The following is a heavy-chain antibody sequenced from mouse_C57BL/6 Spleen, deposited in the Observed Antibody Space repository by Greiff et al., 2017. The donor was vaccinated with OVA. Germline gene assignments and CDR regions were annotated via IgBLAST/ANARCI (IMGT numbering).Heavy chain of an antibody. V-gene: IGHV1-22*01. CDR2: INPNNGGT. CDR1: GYTFTDYN. Sequence: DVQLQESGPELVKPGASVKMSCKASGYTFTDYNMHWVKQSHGKSLEWIGYINPNNGGTSYNQKFKGKATLTVNKSSSTAYMELRSLTSEDSAVYYCARNWDGNYFDYWGQGTTLTVSS. CDR3: ARNWDGNYFDY. J-gene: IGHJ2*01. D-gene: IGHD4-1*01.